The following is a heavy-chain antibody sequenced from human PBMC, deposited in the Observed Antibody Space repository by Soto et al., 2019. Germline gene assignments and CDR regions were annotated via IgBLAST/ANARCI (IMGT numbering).Heavy chain of an antibody. CDR3: AKDRASSCGGPS. J-gene: IGHJ4*02. CDR2: ISGGGGWT. V-gene: IGHV3-23*01. Sequence: PGGSLRLSCAASGFTFSNYAMSWVRQAAGKGLEWVSTISGGGGWTYYADSVKGRFTIPIDNSKNTLYLQMSSLRAEDTAVYYCAKDRASSCGGPSRGEGTPVTVS. CDR1: GFTFSNYA. D-gene: IGHD6-13*01.